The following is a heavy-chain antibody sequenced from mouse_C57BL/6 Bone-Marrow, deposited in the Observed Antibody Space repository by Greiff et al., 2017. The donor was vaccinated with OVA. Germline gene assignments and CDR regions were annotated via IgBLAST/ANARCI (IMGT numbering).Heavy chain of an antibody. V-gene: IGHV7-1*01. Sequence: EVQLVESGGGLVQSGRSLRLSCATSGFTFSDFYMEWVRQAPGKGLEWIAASRNKANDYTTEYSASVKGRFIVSRDTSQSILYLQMNALRAEDTAIYYCARDGLSMDYWGQGTSVTVSS. D-gene: IGHD1-1*02. CDR3: ARDGLSMDY. CDR2: SRNKANDYTT. CDR1: GFTFSDFY. J-gene: IGHJ4*01.